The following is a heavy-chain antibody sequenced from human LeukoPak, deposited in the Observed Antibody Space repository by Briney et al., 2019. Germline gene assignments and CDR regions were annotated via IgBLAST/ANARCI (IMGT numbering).Heavy chain of an antibody. CDR1: GFAFSTHT. CDR3: AKNSPKPAGTYFQH. V-gene: IGHV3-23*01. Sequence: PGGSLRLSCAASGFAFSTHTVTWVRLAPAPGKGLEWVSTITTSSATYYADSLKGRFTISRDNSKNTLYLQINSLRAEDTAVYYCAKNSPKPAGTYFQHCGQGTLVTVSS. D-gene: IGHD2-2*01. J-gene: IGHJ1*01. CDR2: ITTSSAT.